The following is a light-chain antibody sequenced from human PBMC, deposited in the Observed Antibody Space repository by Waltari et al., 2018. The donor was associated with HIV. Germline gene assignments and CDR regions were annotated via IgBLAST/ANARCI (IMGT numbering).Light chain of an antibody. CDR3: QAWDSSPPVL. CDR1: HLGCKY. J-gene: IGLJ2*01. V-gene: IGLV3-1*01. Sequence: SYDLTQPPSLSVSPGHDAIITCSGDHLGCKYVCWYMQKPGQSPIMVIYEDNKRPSGIPERFSGQNSGHTAPLTISGTQPTDEADDYCQAWDSSPPVLFGGGTKLTV. CDR2: EDN.